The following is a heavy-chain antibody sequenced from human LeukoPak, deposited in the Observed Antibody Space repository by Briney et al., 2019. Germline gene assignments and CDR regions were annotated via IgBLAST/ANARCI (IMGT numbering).Heavy chain of an antibody. CDR1: GGSISSGSYY. D-gene: IGHD2/OR15-2a*01. CDR2: IYYSGST. V-gene: IGHV4-61*01. J-gene: IGHJ4*02. Sequence: SETLSLTCTVSGGSISSGSYYWSWIRQPPGKGLEWIGYIYYSGSTNYNPSLKSRVTISIDTSKNQFSLKLSSVTAADTAVFYCARGMGTFYSTDTFDYWGQGILVTVSS. CDR3: ARGMGTFYSTDTFDY.